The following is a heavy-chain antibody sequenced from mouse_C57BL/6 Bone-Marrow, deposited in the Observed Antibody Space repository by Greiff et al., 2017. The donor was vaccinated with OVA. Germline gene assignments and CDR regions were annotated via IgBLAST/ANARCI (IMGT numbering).Heavy chain of an antibody. V-gene: IGHV6-6*01. J-gene: IGHJ4*01. CDR2: IRNKANNHAT. Sequence: EVNVVESGGGLVQPGGSMKLSCAASGFTFSDAWMDWVRQSPEKGLEWVAEIRNKANNHATYYAESVKGRFTISRDDSKSSVYLQMNSLRAEDTGIYYCTRPETAQVYYAMDYWGQGTSVTVSS. D-gene: IGHD3-2*02. CDR1: GFTFSDAW. CDR3: TRPETAQVYYAMDY.